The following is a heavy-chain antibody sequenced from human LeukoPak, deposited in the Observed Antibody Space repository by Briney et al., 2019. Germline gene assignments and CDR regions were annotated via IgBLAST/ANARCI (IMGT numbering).Heavy chain of an antibody. CDR2: INSDGSST. CDR1: GFTFSSYW. CDR3: ARDDSSARANY. J-gene: IGHJ4*02. Sequence: GGSLRLSCAASGFTFSSYWMHWVRQAPGKGLVWVSRINSDGSSTVYADSVKGRFTISRDNAKNTLYLQMSSLRAEDTAVYFCARDDSSARANYWGQGTLVTVSS. D-gene: IGHD3-22*01. V-gene: IGHV3-74*01.